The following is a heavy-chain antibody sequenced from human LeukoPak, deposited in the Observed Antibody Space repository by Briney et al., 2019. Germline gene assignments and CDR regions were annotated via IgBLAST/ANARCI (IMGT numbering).Heavy chain of an antibody. J-gene: IGHJ6*04. CDR3: ARLLGRVADGYDYYYGMDV. CDR1: GGSISSYY. Sequence: SETLSLTCTVSGGSISSYYWSWIRQPPGKGLEWIGYIYYSGSTNYNPSLKSRVTISVDTSKNQFSLKLSSVTAADTAVYYCARLLGRVADGYDYYYGMDVWGKGTTVTVSS. CDR2: IYYSGST. D-gene: IGHD6-13*01. V-gene: IGHV4-59*01.